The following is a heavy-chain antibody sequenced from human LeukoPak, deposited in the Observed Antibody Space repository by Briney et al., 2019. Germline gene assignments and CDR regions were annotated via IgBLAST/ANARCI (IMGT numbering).Heavy chain of an antibody. CDR2: IYPAGSDT. V-gene: IGHV5-51*01. CDR3: ARLYGHYFDY. CDR1: GYSFTSSW. J-gene: IGHJ4*02. Sequence: GESLKISCKDSGYSFTSSWIGWVRQMPGIGLEWMGFIYPAGSDTRYSPSFQGQVSISVDKSISTAYLQWSSLKASDTAMYYCARLYGHYFDYWGQGTLVTVSS. D-gene: IGHD4-17*01.